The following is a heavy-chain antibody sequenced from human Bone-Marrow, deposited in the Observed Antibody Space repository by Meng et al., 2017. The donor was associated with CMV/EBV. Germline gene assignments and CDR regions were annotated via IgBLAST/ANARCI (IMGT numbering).Heavy chain of an antibody. CDR1: GYTFTGYY. J-gene: IGHJ6*02. V-gene: IGHV1-2*02. D-gene: IGHD7-27*01. Sequence: ASVKVSCKASGYTFTGYYMHWVRQAPGQGLEWMGWINPNSGGTNYAQKFQGRVTMTRDTSISTAYMELSRLRSDDTAVYYCARDQGTGDYYYYGMDVWGQGTTVTVSS. CDR2: INPNSGGT. CDR3: ARDQGTGDYYYYGMDV.